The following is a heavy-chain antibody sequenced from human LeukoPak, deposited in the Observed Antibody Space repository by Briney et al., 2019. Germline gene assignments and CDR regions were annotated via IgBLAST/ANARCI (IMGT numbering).Heavy chain of an antibody. CDR3: ARGYYDSSGYYYDLDY. J-gene: IGHJ4*02. CDR1: GGSIGSGSYY. CDR2: IYTSGST. V-gene: IGHV4-61*02. Sequence: SQTLSLTCIVSGGSIGSGSYYWSWIRQPAGKGLEWIGRIYTSGSTNYNPSLKSRVTISVDTSKNQFSLKLSSVTAADTAVYHCARGYYDSSGYYYDLDYWGQGTLVTVSS. D-gene: IGHD3-22*01.